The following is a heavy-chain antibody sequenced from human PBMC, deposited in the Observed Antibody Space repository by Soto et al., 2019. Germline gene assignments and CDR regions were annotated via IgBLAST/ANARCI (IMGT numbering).Heavy chain of an antibody. D-gene: IGHD6-19*01. J-gene: IGHJ4*02. Sequence: ASVKVSCKASGNTFTNYYIHWVRQAPGQGLEWMGTVNPSGGHTTYSQNFLGRVTMTRDTSTSTLYMELRSLRSDDTAVYYCAREWDNKSEHSSGWYDDFWGQGTLVTVSS. CDR3: AREWDNKSEHSSGWYDDF. V-gene: IGHV1-46*01. CDR1: GNTFTNYY. CDR2: VNPSGGHT.